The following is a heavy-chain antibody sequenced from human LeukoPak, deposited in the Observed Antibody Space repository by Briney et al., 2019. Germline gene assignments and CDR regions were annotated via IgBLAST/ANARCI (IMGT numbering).Heavy chain of an antibody. D-gene: IGHD1-1*01. CDR1: GGSISSSSYY. CDR2: IYYSGSA. CDR3: ASQSTGPTPFDY. V-gene: IGHV4-39*07. Sequence: SETLSLTCTVSGGSISSSSYYWGWIRQPPGKGLEWIGSIYYSGSAYYNPSLKSRVTISVDTSKNQFSLKLSSVTAADTAVYYCASQSTGPTPFDYWGQGTLVTVSS. J-gene: IGHJ4*02.